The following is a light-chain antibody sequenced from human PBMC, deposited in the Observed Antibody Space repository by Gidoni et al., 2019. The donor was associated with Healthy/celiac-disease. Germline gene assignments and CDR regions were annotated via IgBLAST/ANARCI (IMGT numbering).Light chain of an antibody. CDR1: TSGYY. Sequence: QTVVTQEPSLTVSPGGTVTSGYYPNWFQQKPGQAPRALIYSTSNKHSWTPARFSGSLLGGKAALTLSGVQPEDEAEYYCLLYYGGAQPHVVFGGGTKLTVL. V-gene: IGLV7-43*01. CDR3: LLYYGGAQPHVV. J-gene: IGLJ2*01. CDR2: STS.